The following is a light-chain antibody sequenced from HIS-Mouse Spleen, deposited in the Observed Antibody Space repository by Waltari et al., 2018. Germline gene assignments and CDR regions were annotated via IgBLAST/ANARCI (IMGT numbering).Light chain of an antibody. CDR2: DAS. CDR3: QQFNSYWT. Sequence: AIQLTQSPSSLSASVGDRVTITCRASQGISSALAWYQQKPGKAPKLLIYDASSLESGVPSRFSGSGSGTDFTLTISSLQPEDFATYYCQQFNSYWTFGQGTKVETK. J-gene: IGKJ1*01. CDR1: QGISSA. V-gene: IGKV1-13*02.